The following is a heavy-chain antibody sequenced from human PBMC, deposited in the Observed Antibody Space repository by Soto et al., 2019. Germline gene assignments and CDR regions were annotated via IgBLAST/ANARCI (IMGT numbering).Heavy chain of an antibody. CDR3: ARGGYCSSTSCYRNYGMDV. Sequence: QVQLVQSGAEVKKPGSSVKVSCKASGGTFSSYAISWVRQAPGQGLEWMGGIIPIFGTANYAEKFQGRVTITADKSTSTDYMELSSLRSEDTAVYYCARGGYCSSTSCYRNYGMDVWGQGTTVTVSS. CDR2: IIPIFGTA. D-gene: IGHD2-2*02. CDR1: GGTFSSYA. J-gene: IGHJ6*02. V-gene: IGHV1-69*06.